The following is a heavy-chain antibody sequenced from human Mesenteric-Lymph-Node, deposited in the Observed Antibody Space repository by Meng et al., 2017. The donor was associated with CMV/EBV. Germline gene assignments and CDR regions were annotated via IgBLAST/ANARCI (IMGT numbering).Heavy chain of an antibody. V-gene: IGHV3-11*04. Sequence: GESLKISCTASGFTFNDHYMTWIRQAPGKGLEWVSSISSGGTHRYYADSVTGRFTISRDKARNSLYLQMNSLRAEDTAVYYCARDHRGNLEWLLYGYYYYGMDVWGQGTTVTVSS. D-gene: IGHD3-3*01. CDR3: ARDHRGNLEWLLYGYYYYGMDV. J-gene: IGHJ6*02. CDR2: ISSGGTHR. CDR1: GFTFNDHY.